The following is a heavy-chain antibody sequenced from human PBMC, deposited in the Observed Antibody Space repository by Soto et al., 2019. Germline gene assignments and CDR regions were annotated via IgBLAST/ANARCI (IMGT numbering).Heavy chain of an antibody. D-gene: IGHD2-15*01. CDR3: ARDLGMVVAATPWFDP. CDR2: IWYDGSNK. J-gene: IGHJ5*02. CDR1: GFTFSSYG. V-gene: IGHV3-33*01. Sequence: QVQLVESGGGVVQPRRSLRLSCAASGFTFSSYGMHWVRQAPGKGLEWVAVIWYDGSNKYYADSVKGRFTISRDNSKNTLYLQMNSLRAEDTAVYYCARDLGMVVAATPWFDPWGQGTLVTVSS.